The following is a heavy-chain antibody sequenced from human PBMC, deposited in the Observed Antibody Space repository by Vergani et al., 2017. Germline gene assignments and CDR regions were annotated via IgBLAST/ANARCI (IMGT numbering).Heavy chain of an antibody. CDR1: GFSLNTRGAT. CDR2: IYWNDDQ. CDR3: VYRKTECGTSGCFYPFYYNSYMDV. V-gene: IGHV2-5*04. J-gene: IGHJ6*03. Sequence: QITLRESGPTLVKPTQTLTLPSPFPGFSLNTRGATVAWIRQPPGKALDGLALIYWNDDQHYSPSLNNRVTITKETSKNQVVLTLTNMDYVVTGAYYCVYRKTECGTSGCFYPFYYNSYMDVWGKGTPVTVSS. D-gene: IGHD1-7*01.